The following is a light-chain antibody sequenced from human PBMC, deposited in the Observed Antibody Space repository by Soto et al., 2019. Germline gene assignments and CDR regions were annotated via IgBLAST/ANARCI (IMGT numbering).Light chain of an antibody. CDR1: QSVSSN. CDR2: GAS. J-gene: IGKJ4*01. CDR3: QQYNNWLT. V-gene: IGKV3-15*01. Sequence: EIVMTQSPATLSVSPGERATLSCRASQSVSSNLAWYQQKPGQAPRLLIYGASTRATGIPARFSGSGSGTEFTLTISSLQSEDFAVYYCQQYNNWLTVGGGTKVDSK.